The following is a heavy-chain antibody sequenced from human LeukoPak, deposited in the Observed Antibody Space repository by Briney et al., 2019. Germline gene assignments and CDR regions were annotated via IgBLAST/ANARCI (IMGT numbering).Heavy chain of an antibody. CDR2: IIPIFGTA. J-gene: IGHJ4*02. V-gene: IGHV1-69*05. Sequence: GSSVKVSCKASGGTFSSYAISWVRQAPGQGLEWMGGIIPIFGTANYAQKFQGRVTITTDESTSTAYMELSSLRSEDTAVYYCATGRYGSGSYYNYFYWGQGTLVTASS. CDR3: ATGRYGSGSYYNYFY. D-gene: IGHD3-10*01. CDR1: GGTFSSYA.